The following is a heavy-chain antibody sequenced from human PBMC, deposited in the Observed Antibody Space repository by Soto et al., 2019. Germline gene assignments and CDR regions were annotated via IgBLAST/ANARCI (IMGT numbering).Heavy chain of an antibody. J-gene: IGHJ4*02. CDR2: FNPRADTT. CDR3: VRDLRVGGDY. Sequence: QVQLVQSGAEVKKPGASVKVSCKASGYTLSDANINWERQAPGQGPEWMGIFNPRADTTNYAQKFQGRVTMSRDTSTSTVYMELSSLRSEDTAVYYCVRDLRVGGDYWGQGTLVTVSS. D-gene: IGHD1-26*01. CDR1: GYTLSDAN. V-gene: IGHV1-46*01.